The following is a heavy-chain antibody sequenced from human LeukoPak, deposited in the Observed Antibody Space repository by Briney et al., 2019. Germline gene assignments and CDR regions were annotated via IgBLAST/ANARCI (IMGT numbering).Heavy chain of an antibody. CDR1: GVPFSNYY. CDR2: INHSGYT. V-gene: IGHV4-34*01. CDR3: TRPVAGHPG. Sequence: SETLSLTCAVSGVPFSNYYWSWVRQSPRQGLEWIGEINHSGYTNYNPSLKSRVTMSIDTSKNQFSLRLTSVSAADTGVYYCTRPVAGHPGWGQGTLVTVSS. J-gene: IGHJ4*02. D-gene: IGHD6-19*01.